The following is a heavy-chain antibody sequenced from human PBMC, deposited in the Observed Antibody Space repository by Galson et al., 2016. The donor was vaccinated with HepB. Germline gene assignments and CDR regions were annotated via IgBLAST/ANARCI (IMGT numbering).Heavy chain of an antibody. CDR1: GFTVSSNY. CDR3: ARGGLDTAMDYYYYGMDV. CDR2: IYSGGSP. Sequence: SLRLSCAASGFTVSSNYMSWVRQAPGKGLEWVSVIYSGGSPYYADSVKGRFTISRDNSKNTLYLQMNSLRSEDTAVYYCARGGLDTAMDYYYYGMDVWGQGTTVTVSS. V-gene: IGHV3-66*01. D-gene: IGHD5-18*01. J-gene: IGHJ6*02.